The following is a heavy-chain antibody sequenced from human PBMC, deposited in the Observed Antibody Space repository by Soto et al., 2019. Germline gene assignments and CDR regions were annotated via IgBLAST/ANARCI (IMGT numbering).Heavy chain of an antibody. CDR1: GYTFTSYA. Sequence: GASVKVSCKASGYTFTSYAMHWVRQAPGQRLEWMGWINAGNGNTKYSQKFQGRVTITRDTSASTAYMELSSLRSEDTAVYYCARDPRYCSGGSCYSGFDYWGQGTLVTVSS. CDR2: INAGNGNT. V-gene: IGHV1-3*01. CDR3: ARDPRYCSGGSCYSGFDY. D-gene: IGHD2-15*01. J-gene: IGHJ4*02.